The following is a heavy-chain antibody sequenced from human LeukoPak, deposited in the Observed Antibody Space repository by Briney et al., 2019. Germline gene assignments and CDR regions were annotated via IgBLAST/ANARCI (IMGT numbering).Heavy chain of an antibody. CDR1: GFTFSTYC. CDR3: ATDKRSVNLLDP. V-gene: IGHV3-48*01. Sequence: GGSLRLSCAVSGFTFSTYCMNWIRQAPGKGLEWVSYISSSGGTMYYADSVKGRFTISRDNAKNSLYLQMNSLGVEDTAVYYCATDKRSVNLLDPWGLGTLVTVSS. CDR2: ISSSGGTM. J-gene: IGHJ5*02.